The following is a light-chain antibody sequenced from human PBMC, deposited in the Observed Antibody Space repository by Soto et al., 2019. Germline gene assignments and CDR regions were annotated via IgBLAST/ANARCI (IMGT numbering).Light chain of an antibody. CDR3: QQSDNIPLT. Sequence: DIQMTQSPSSLSASVGDRVTITCRASQSISSYLNWYQQKPGKAPKLLIYAASSLQSGVPSRFSGSGSGTDFTLTISSVQPEDFAIYYCQQSDNIPLTFGQGTRLEIK. CDR1: QSISSY. V-gene: IGKV1-39*01. J-gene: IGKJ5*01. CDR2: AAS.